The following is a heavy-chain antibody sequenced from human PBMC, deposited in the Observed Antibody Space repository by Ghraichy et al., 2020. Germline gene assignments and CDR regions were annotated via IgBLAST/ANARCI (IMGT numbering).Heavy chain of an antibody. V-gene: IGHV3-33*01. Sequence: GESLNISCAASGFTFSSYGMRWVRQAPGKGLEWVAVIWYDGSNKYYADSVKGRFTISRDNSKNTLYLQMNSLRAEDTAVYYCARDRITMVRGVILYYYGMDVWGQGTTVTVSS. D-gene: IGHD3-10*01. CDR3: ARDRITMVRGVILYYYGMDV. CDR2: IWYDGSNK. J-gene: IGHJ6*02. CDR1: GFTFSSYG.